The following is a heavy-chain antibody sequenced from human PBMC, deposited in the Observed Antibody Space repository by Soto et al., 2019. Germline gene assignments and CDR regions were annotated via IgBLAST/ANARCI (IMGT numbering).Heavy chain of an antibody. J-gene: IGHJ5*02. D-gene: IGHD3-10*01. CDR2: IYYSGST. Sequence: PSETLSLTCTVSGGSISSGAYYWSWIRQHPGKGLEWIGYIYYSGSTYYNPSLTSRVTISIDTSKNQLSLKLSSVTAADTAVYYCARFPYGGGDWFDPWGQGTLVTVSS. CDR3: ARFPYGGGDWFDP. V-gene: IGHV4-31*03. CDR1: GGSISSGAYY.